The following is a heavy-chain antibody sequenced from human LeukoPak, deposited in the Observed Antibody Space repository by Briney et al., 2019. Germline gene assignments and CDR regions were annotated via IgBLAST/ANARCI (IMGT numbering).Heavy chain of an antibody. CDR2: IYYSGNT. J-gene: IGHJ4*02. V-gene: IGHV4-39*01. CDR3: ARYYCSSTSCYHGY. Sequence: PSETLSLTCTVSGGSISSSSYYWGWIRQPPGKGLEWIGSIYYSGNTYYNPSLKSRVTISVDTSENQFSLKLSSVSAADTAVYYCARYYCSSTSCYHGYWGQGTLVTVSS. D-gene: IGHD2-2*01. CDR1: GGSISSSSYY.